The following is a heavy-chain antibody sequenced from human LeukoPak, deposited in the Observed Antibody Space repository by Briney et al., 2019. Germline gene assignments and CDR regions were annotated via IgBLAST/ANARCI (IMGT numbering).Heavy chain of an antibody. Sequence: GESLKISCKGSGYSFTSYWVGWVRQMPGKGLEWMGIIYPGDSDTRYSPSFQGQVTISADKSISTAYLQWSSLKASDTAMYYCATPYPREYCSSTTCYFNYWGQGTLVTVSS. CDR3: ATPYPREYCSSTTCYFNY. V-gene: IGHV5-51*01. D-gene: IGHD2-2*01. J-gene: IGHJ4*02. CDR2: IYPGDSDT. CDR1: GYSFTSYW.